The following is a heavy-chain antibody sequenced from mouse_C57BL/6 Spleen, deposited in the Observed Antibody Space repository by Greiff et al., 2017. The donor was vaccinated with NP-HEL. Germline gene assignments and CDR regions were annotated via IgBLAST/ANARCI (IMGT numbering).Heavy chain of an antibody. D-gene: IGHD1-1*01. CDR3: ARSLYYYGSYYFDY. V-gene: IGHV1-52*01. CDR1: GYTFTSYW. Sequence: QVQLQQPGAELVRPGSSVKLSCKASGYTFTSYWMHWVKQRPIQGLEWIGNIDPSDSETHYNQKFKDKATLTVDKSSSTAYMQLSSLTSEDSAVYYCARSLYYYGSYYFDYWGQGTTLTVSS. CDR2: IDPSDSET. J-gene: IGHJ2*01.